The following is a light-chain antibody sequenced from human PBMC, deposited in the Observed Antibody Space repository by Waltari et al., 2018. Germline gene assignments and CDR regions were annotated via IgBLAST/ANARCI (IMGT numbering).Light chain of an antibody. J-gene: IGKJ1*01. CDR1: QGISNW. V-gene: IGKV1-5*03. Sequence: DIQMTQSPSTLSASVGDRVTITCRASQGISNWLAWYQQKPGKAPNLLIYQASSLGSGVPSRFSGSGSGTEFTLTISSLQPDDFATYYCLQYSPSLRTFGQGTKLEVK. CDR2: QAS. CDR3: LQYSPSLRT.